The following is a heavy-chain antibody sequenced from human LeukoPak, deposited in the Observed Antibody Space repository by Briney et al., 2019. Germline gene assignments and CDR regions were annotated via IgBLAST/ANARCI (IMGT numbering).Heavy chain of an antibody. J-gene: IGHJ6*03. V-gene: IGHV1-8*01. D-gene: IGHD3-10*01. CDR3: ARANYGSGSYHPYYYYMDV. CDR1: GYSFTSYD. Sequence: ASVKVSCKASGYSFTSYDINWVRQATGQGLEWMGWMNPNSDNTGYAQKFQGRVTMTRNTSISTAYMELSSLRSEDTAVYYCARANYGSGSYHPYYYYMDVWGKGTTVTVSS. CDR2: MNPNSDNT.